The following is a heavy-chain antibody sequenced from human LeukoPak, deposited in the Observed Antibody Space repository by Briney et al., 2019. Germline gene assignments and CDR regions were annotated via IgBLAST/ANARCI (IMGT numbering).Heavy chain of an antibody. CDR2: IYSGGST. Sequence: GGSLRLSCAASGFTVSSNYMSWVRQAPGKGLEWVSVIYSGGSTYYADSVKGRFTISRDNSKNTLYLQMNRLRAEDTAVYYCARDWGGDGVFDYWGQGTLVTVSS. V-gene: IGHV3-66*01. CDR3: ARDWGGDGVFDY. D-gene: IGHD3-16*01. J-gene: IGHJ4*02. CDR1: GFTVSSNY.